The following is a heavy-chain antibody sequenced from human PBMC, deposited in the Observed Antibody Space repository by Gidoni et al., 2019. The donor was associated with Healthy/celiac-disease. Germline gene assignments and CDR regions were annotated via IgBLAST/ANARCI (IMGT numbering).Heavy chain of an antibody. CDR3: AKGGIAAAGSRFDP. D-gene: IGHD6-13*01. V-gene: IGHV3-23*01. J-gene: IGHJ5*02. CDR2: IGGSGGST. Sequence: EVQLLASGGGLVQPAGSLRLSSAASGVTLSSYAMSWVRQAPGKGREWVSAIGGSGGSTYYADSVKGRFTISRDNSKNTLYLQMNSLRAEDTAVYYCAKGGIAAAGSRFDPWGQGTLVTVSS. CDR1: GVTLSSYA.